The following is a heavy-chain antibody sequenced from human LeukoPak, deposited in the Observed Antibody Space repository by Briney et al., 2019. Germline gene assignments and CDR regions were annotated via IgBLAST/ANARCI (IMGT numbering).Heavy chain of an antibody. Sequence: SETLSLTCTVSGYSISSGYYWGWIRQPPGKGLEWIGSIYHSGSTYYNPSLKSRVTISVDTSKNQFSLKLSSVTAADTAVYYCARGVKMATMLYFDYWGQGTLVTVSS. CDR1: GYSISSGYY. J-gene: IGHJ4*02. CDR3: ARGVKMATMLYFDY. CDR2: IYHSGST. V-gene: IGHV4-38-2*02. D-gene: IGHD5-24*01.